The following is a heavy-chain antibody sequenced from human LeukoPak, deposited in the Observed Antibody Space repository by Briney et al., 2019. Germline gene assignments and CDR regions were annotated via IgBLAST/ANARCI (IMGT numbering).Heavy chain of an antibody. J-gene: IGHJ3*02. V-gene: IGHV3-66*01. Sequence: PGGSLRLSCAASGFTFSDYILDWVRQAPGKGLEWVSVIYSGGSTYYADSVKGRFTISRDNSKNTLYLQMNSLRAEDTAVYYCARDLAPGSREDAFDIWGQGTMVTVSS. CDR2: IYSGGST. CDR1: GFTFSDYI. D-gene: IGHD3-10*01. CDR3: ARDLAPGSREDAFDI.